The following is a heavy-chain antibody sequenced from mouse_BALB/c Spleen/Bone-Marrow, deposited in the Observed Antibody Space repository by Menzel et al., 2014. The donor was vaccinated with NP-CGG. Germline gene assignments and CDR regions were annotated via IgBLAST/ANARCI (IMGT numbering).Heavy chain of an antibody. J-gene: IGHJ3*01. Sequence: QVQLKESGPGLVAPSQSLSITCTVSGFSLTGYGVNWVRQPPGKGLEWLGMIWSDGSTDYNSALKSRLSIGKDNSKSQVFLKMNSLQTDDTARYYCASSTMITTGFAYWGQGTLVTVSA. D-gene: IGHD2-4*01. CDR2: IWSDGST. CDR3: ASSTMITTGFAY. CDR1: GFSLTGYG. V-gene: IGHV2-6-7*01.